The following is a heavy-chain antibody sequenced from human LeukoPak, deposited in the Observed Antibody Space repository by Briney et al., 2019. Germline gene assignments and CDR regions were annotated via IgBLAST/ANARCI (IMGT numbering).Heavy chain of an antibody. D-gene: IGHD2/OR15-2a*01. CDR3: ARQTLCLDQNFDY. J-gene: IGHJ4*02. V-gene: IGHV4-38-2*01. CDR1: GYSISSGYY. Sequence: SETLSLTCAVSGYSISSGYYWGWIRQPPGKGLEWIGSIYYSGSTYYNPSLKSRVTISVDTSKNQFSLKLSSVTAADTAVYYCARQTLCLDQNFDYWGQGTLVTVSS. CDR2: IYYSGST.